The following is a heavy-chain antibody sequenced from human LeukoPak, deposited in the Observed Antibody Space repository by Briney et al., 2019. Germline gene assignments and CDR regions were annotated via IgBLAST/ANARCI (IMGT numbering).Heavy chain of an antibody. J-gene: IGHJ4*02. D-gene: IGHD6-13*01. CDR1: GYAFTGYY. Sequence: ASVKVSCKASGYAFTGYYMHWVRQAPGQGLEWMGWINPNSGGTNYAQKFQGRVTMTRDTSVSTAYMELSRLRSDDTAVYYCARDDLDSSSWYPGVDWGQGTLVTVSS. CDR3: ARDDLDSSSWYPGVD. V-gene: IGHV1-2*02. CDR2: INPNSGGT.